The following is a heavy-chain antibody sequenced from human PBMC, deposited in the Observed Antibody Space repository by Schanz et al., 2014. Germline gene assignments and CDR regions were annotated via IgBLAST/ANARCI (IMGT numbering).Heavy chain of an antibody. D-gene: IGHD3-22*01. CDR2: IVPIAGIT. CDR3: AREVGLYDRGWFDP. Sequence: QVQLVQSGAEVKKPGASVKVSCKASGYTFVSYSMHWVRQAPGQGLEWMGRIVPIAGITNYAQRFQGRVTITADKSSDTAYMELSSLRSEDTAVYYCAREVGLYDRGWFDPWGQGTLVIVSS. CDR1: GYTFVSYS. V-gene: IGHV1-46*01. J-gene: IGHJ5*02.